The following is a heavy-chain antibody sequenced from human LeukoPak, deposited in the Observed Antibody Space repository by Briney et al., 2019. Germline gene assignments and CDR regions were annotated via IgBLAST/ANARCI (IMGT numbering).Heavy chain of an antibody. Sequence: SETLSLTCTVSGGSISSYYWSWIRQPPGKGLEWIGYIYNSGSTNYNPSLKSRVTISVETSKSQFSLKLSSVTAADTAVYFCAAHYPGYCSGGSCYASYWGQGTLVTVSS. CDR3: AAHYPGYCSGGSCYASY. J-gene: IGHJ4*02. D-gene: IGHD2-15*01. CDR2: IYNSGST. V-gene: IGHV4-59*01. CDR1: GGSISSYY.